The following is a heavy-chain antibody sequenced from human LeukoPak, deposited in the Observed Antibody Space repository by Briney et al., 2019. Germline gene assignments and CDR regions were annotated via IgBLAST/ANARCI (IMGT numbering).Heavy chain of an antibody. CDR3: AKDRGYSYGYGEVDY. D-gene: IGHD5-18*01. CDR2: ISGSGGST. J-gene: IGHJ4*02. V-gene: IGHV3-23*01. Sequence: PGGSLRLSCAASGFAFSGFTMNWVRQAPGKGLEWVSAISGSGGSTYYADSVKGRFTISRDNSKNTLYLQMNSLRAEDTAVYYCAKDRGYSYGYGEVDYWGQGTLVTVSS. CDR1: GFAFSGFT.